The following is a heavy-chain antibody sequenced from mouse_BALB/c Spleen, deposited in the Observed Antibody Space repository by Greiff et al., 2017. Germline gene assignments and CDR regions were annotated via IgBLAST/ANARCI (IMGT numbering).Heavy chain of an antibody. J-gene: IGHJ2*01. CDR2: INPSTGYT. D-gene: IGHD1-2*01. V-gene: IGHV1-7*01. CDR1: GYTFTSYW. Sequence: VQLQESGAELAKPGASVKMSCKASGYTFTSYWMHWVKQRPGQGLEWIGYINPSTGYTEYNQKFKDKATLTADKSSSTAYMQLSSLTSEDSAVYYCARYPTAPYYFDYWGQGTTLTVSS. CDR3: ARYPTAPYYFDY.